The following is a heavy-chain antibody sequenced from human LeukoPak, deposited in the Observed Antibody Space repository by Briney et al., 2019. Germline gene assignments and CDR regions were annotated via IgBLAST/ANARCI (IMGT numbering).Heavy chain of an antibody. CDR2: ISYDGSNK. V-gene: IGHV3-30-3*01. CDR3: AKDQSGWYGRGFDY. D-gene: IGHD6-19*01. J-gene: IGHJ4*02. Sequence: GRSLRLSCAASGFTFSSYAMHWVRQAPGKGLEWVAVISYDGSNKYYADSVKGRFTISRDNSKNTLYLQMNSLRAEDTAVYYCAKDQSGWYGRGFDYWGQGTLVTVSS. CDR1: GFTFSSYA.